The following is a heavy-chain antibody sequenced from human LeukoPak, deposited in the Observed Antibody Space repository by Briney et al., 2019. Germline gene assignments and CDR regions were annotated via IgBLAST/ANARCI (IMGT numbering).Heavy chain of an antibody. CDR1: GFTFSTFA. Sequence: PGGSLRLSCAASGFTFSTFAMIWVRQPPGKGLEWIGEINHSGSTNYNPSLKSRVTISVDTSKNQFSLKLSSVTAADTAVYYCARGKDYYDSRRDYNWFDPWGQGTLVTVSS. CDR3: ARGKDYYDSRRDYNWFDP. V-gene: IGHV4-34*01. CDR2: INHSGST. D-gene: IGHD3-22*01. J-gene: IGHJ5*02.